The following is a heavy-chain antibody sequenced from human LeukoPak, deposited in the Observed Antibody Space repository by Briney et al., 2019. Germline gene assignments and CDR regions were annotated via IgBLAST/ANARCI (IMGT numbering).Heavy chain of an antibody. CDR3: ARGGYFDWLSYYYYYYFMDV. CDR1: GYTFTGYY. CDR2: INPNSGGT. V-gene: IGHV1-2*02. J-gene: IGHJ6*03. D-gene: IGHD3-9*01. Sequence: ASVKVSCKASGYTFTGYYMHWVRQAPGQGLEWMGWINPNSGGTNYAQKFQGRVTMTRNTSISTAYMELSSLRSEDTAVYYCARGGYFDWLSYYYYYYFMDVWGKGTTVTISS.